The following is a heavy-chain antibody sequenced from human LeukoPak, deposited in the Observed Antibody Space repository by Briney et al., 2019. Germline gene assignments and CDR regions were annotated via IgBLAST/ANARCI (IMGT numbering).Heavy chain of an antibody. CDR3: ATYGSGSNYRRAFDY. D-gene: IGHD3-10*01. V-gene: IGHV3-23*01. Sequence: PGGSLRLSCAASGFTFSGYAMSWVRQAPGEGLEWVSGITSSGGTIYYADSVKGRLTISRDNSKSTLYLEMNSLKAEDTAVYYCATYGSGSNYRRAFDYWGQGTLVTVSS. CDR1: GFTFSGYA. J-gene: IGHJ4*02. CDR2: ITSSGGTI.